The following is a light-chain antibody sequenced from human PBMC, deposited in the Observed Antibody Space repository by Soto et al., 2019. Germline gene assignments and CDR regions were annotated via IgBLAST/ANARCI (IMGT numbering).Light chain of an antibody. Sequence: DIQMTRSPSSLSASVGDRVTLTCRASQSVGSFLNWFHQKPGKAPKLLIFAASSLPSGVPPRFSGSGSGTEFTLTISSLQPEDFATYYCQQSYSTPLTFGGGTKVEIK. CDR2: AAS. V-gene: IGKV1-39*01. CDR1: QSVGSF. J-gene: IGKJ4*01. CDR3: QQSYSTPLT.